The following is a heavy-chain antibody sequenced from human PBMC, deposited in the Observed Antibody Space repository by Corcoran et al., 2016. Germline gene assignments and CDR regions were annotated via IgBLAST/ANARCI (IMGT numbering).Heavy chain of an antibody. Sequence: QVQLQQWGAGLLKPSETLSLTCAVYGGSFSGYYWSWIRQPPGKGLEWMWEINHSGSTNYNPSLKSRVTISVDTSKNQFSLKLSSVTAADTAVYDGARVGRYCSSTSCYRYYYYGMDVWGQGTTVTVSS. CDR2: INHSGST. V-gene: IGHV4-34*01. CDR3: ARVGRYCSSTSCYRYYYYGMDV. CDR1: GGSFSGYY. J-gene: IGHJ6*02. D-gene: IGHD2-2*01.